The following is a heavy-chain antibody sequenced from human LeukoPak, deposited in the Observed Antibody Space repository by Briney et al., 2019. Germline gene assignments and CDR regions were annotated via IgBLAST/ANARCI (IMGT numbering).Heavy chain of an antibody. J-gene: IGHJ5*02. CDR3: AHIPPHNIVVVPAAINWFDP. CDR2: IYWNDDK. CDR1: GFSLSTSGVG. D-gene: IGHD2-2*02. V-gene: IGHV2-5*01. Sequence: SGPTLMKPTQTLTLTCTFSGFSLSTSGVGVGCIRQAPGKALEWLALIYWNDDKRHSPSLKSRLTITKDTSKNQVVITMTNMDPVDTATYYCAHIPPHNIVVVPAAINWFDPWGQGTLVTVSS.